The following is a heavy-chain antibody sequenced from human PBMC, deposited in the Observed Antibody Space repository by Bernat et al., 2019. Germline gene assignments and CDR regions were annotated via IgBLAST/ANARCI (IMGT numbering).Heavy chain of an antibody. Sequence: GGAFGGCAVSWVRRAPGQGREWMGRSIPILGIANYAQKFQGRVTITADKSTSTAYMELSSLRSEDTAVYYCASVSYDSSGKNAFEIWGQGTMVTVSS. CDR2: SIPILGIA. V-gene: IGHV1-69*04. CDR3: ASVSYDSSGKNAFEI. D-gene: IGHD3-22*01. CDR1: GGAFGGCA. J-gene: IGHJ3*02.